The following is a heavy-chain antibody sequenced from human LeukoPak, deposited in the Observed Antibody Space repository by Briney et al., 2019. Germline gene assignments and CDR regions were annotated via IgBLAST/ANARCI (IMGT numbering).Heavy chain of an antibody. V-gene: IGHV3-21*01. CDR1: GFTFSSSTFGSYT. J-gene: IGHJ4*02. D-gene: IGHD4-11*01. CDR2: ISSTGTYI. CDR3: ARDLDYSTGFDY. Sequence: KTGGSLRLSCATSGFTFSSSTFGSYTMNWVRQASGKGLEWVSSISSTGTYIYYTDSVKGRFTISRDIANSLLYLQMNSLRADDTAVYYCARDLDYSTGFDYWGQGTLVTVSS.